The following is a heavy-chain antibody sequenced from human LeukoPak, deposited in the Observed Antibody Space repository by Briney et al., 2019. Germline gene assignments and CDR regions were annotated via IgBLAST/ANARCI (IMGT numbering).Heavy chain of an antibody. CDR1: GGSISSYY. Sequence: SETLSLTCTVSGGSISSYYWSWIRQPPGRGLEWIGHIYNSGSTNYNPSLKSRVTISVDTSKNQFSLKLSSVTAADTAVYYYARNLSGGSFYEYYYGMDVWGQGTTVTVSS. J-gene: IGHJ6*02. D-gene: IGHD2-15*01. CDR3: ARNLSGGSFYEYYYGMDV. CDR2: IYNSGST. V-gene: IGHV4-59*01.